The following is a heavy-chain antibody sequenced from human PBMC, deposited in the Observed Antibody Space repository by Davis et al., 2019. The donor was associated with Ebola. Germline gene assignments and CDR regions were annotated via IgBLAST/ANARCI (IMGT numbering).Heavy chain of an antibody. CDR3: ARLTGSSSIFGWEGFDP. Sequence: GESLKISCKASGYSSTSYWIGWVRQLPGKGLEWMGIIYPGDSDTRYSPPFQGQVTTSADKSISTAYLQWSSLKASDTAMYYCARLTGSSSIFGWEGFDPWGQGTLVTVSS. D-gene: IGHD6-6*01. CDR1: GYSSTSYW. CDR2: IYPGDSDT. J-gene: IGHJ5*02. V-gene: IGHV5-51*01.